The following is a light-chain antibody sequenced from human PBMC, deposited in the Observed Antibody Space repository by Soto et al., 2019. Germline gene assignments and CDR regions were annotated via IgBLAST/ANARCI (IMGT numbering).Light chain of an antibody. CDR2: SNN. CDR3: AAWDDSLNGPV. Sequence: QSVLTQPPSASGTPGQRVTISCSGSSSNIGSNTVNWYQQVPGTAPKLLIYSNNDRPSGVPDRFSGSKSGTSASLAISGLQSEDEADYYCAAWDDSLNGPVFGGGTKLTVL. CDR1: SSNIGSNT. J-gene: IGLJ2*01. V-gene: IGLV1-44*01.